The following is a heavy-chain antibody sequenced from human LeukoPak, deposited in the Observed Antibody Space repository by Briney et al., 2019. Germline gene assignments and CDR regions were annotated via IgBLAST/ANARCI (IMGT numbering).Heavy chain of an antibody. D-gene: IGHD3-22*01. CDR3: TRAVGYYDSSGSPGDFDY. V-gene: IGHV3-49*02. Sequence: VKGRFTISRDDSKSIAYLQMNSLKTEDTAVYYCTRAVGYYDSSGSPGDFDYWGQGTLVTVSS. J-gene: IGHJ4*02.